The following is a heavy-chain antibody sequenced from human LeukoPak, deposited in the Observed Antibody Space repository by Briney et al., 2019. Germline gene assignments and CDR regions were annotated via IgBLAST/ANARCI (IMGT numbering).Heavy chain of an antibody. CDR1: GGSISSYY. J-gene: IGHJ4*02. D-gene: IGHD5-24*01. Sequence: SETLSLTCTVSGGSISSYYWSWIRQPPGKGVEWIGFIYYSGSTNYNPSLKSQVTISVDTSKNQFSLKLSSVTAADTAVYYCARTDGYNTAFDYWGQGTLVTVSS. CDR2: IYYSGST. CDR3: ARTDGYNTAFDY. V-gene: IGHV4-59*01.